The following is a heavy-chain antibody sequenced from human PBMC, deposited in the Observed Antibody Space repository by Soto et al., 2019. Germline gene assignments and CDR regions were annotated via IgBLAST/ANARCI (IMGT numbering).Heavy chain of an antibody. CDR2: INHSGST. V-gene: IGHV4-34*01. D-gene: IGHD5-12*01. CDR3: ARGRDIVATIDASPSGLYFDY. CDR1: GGSFSGYY. Sequence: SETLSLTCAVYGGSFSGYYWSWIRQPPGKGLEWIGEINHSGSTNYNPSLKSRVTISVDTSKNQCSRKLSSVTAADTAVYYCARGRDIVATIDASPSGLYFDYWGQGTLVTVSS. J-gene: IGHJ4*02.